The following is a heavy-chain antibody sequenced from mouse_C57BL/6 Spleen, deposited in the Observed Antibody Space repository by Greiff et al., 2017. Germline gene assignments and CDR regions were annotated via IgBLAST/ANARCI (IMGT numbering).Heavy chain of an antibody. CDR3: VRSHGPYFDY. CDR2: IRSKSNNYAT. CDR1: GFSFNTYA. V-gene: IGHV10-1*01. J-gene: IGHJ2*01. D-gene: IGHD1-1*01. Sequence: EVMLVESGGGLVQPKGSLKLSCAASGFSFNTYAMNWVRQAPGKGLEWVARIRSKSNNYATYYADSVKDRFTISRDDSESMLYLQMNNLKTEDTAMYYCVRSHGPYFDYWGQGTTLTVSS.